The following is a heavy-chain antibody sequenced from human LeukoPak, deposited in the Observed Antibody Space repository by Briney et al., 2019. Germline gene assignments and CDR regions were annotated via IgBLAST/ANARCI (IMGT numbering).Heavy chain of an antibody. CDR1: GGSVSSDNYY. V-gene: IGHV4-61*01. CDR3: ASHPLRYSWGDY. CDR2: TYYTGNS. D-gene: IGHD3-16*01. Sequence: PSETLSLTCTVSGGSVSSDNYYWTWIRQPPGKGLEWIGCTYYTGNSNYNPSLKSRVTISLDTSKNQFSLKLSSVTAADTAVYYCASHPLRYSWGDYWGQGTLVTVSS. J-gene: IGHJ4*02.